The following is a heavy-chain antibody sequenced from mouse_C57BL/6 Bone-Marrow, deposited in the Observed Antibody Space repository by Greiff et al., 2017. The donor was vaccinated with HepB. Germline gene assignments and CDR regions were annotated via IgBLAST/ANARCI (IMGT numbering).Heavy chain of an antibody. Sequence: VQLQQSGAELVRPGASVKLSCKASGYTFTDYYINWVKQRPGQGLEWIARIYPGSGNTYYNEKFKGKATLTAEKSSSTAYMQLSSLTSEDSAVYFCARGGHDYWGQGTTLTVSS. D-gene: IGHD3-3*01. J-gene: IGHJ2*01. V-gene: IGHV1-76*01. CDR2: IYPGSGNT. CDR1: GYTFTDYY. CDR3: ARGGHDY.